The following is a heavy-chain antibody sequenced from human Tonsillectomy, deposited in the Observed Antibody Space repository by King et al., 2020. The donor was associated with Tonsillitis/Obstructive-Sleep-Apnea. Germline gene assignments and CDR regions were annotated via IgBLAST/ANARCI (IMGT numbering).Heavy chain of an antibody. D-gene: IGHD6-6*01. CDR2: IIPIVGTT. Sequence: GQLVQSGAEVKKPGSSVKVSCKASGGTFSNFAISWVRQAPGQGLEWMGGIIPIVGTTNYAHKFQDRVTINADAFRSTVYMELRSLRSEDTAVYYCARVPSDSISPYFDYWGQGTPVTVSS. V-gene: IGHV1-69*01. CDR3: ARVPSDSISPYFDY. J-gene: IGHJ4*02. CDR1: GGTFSNFA.